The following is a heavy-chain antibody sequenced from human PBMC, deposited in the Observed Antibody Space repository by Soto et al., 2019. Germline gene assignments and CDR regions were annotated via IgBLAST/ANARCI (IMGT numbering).Heavy chain of an antibody. V-gene: IGHV4-59*01. Sequence: SETLSLTCTVSGGSISSYYWSWIRQPPGKGLEWIGYIYYSGSTNYNPSLKSRVTISVDTSKNQFSLKLSSVTAADTAVYYCARGRGTPDGPLPWHYYYMDVWGKGTTVTVSS. CDR3: ARGRGTPDGPLPWHYYYMDV. J-gene: IGHJ6*03. D-gene: IGHD3-16*01. CDR2: IYYSGST. CDR1: GGSISSYY.